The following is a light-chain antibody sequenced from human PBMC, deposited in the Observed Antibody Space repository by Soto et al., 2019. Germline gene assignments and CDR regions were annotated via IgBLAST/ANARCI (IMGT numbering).Light chain of an antibody. CDR1: QSVLYSSNNKNL. J-gene: IGKJ2*01. Sequence: DIVMTQSPEYLAVSLGERATINCKSSQSVLYSSNNKNLVAWYQQKPGKPPKLLIYWASTRESGVPDRFSGYGSGRDFSLTISSLQAEDVAVYYCLQYYSPPRYTFGQGTRLGIK. V-gene: IGKV4-1*01. CDR3: LQYYSPPRYT. CDR2: WAS.